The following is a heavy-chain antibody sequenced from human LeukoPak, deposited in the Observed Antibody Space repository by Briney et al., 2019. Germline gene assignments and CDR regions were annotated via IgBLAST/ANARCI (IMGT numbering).Heavy chain of an antibody. V-gene: IGHV3-33*06. CDR3: AKELGNPYSSGWDD. J-gene: IGHJ4*02. CDR1: GFTFSSYG. D-gene: IGHD6-19*01. Sequence: GGSLRLSCAASGFTFSSYGMHWVRQAPGKGLEWVAVTWYDGSNKYYADSVKGRFTISRDNSKNTLYLQMNSLGAEDTAVYYCAKELGNPYSSGWDDWGQGTLVTVSS. CDR2: TWYDGSNK.